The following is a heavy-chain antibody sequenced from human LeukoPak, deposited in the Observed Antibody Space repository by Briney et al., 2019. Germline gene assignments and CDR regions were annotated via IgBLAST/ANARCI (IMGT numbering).Heavy chain of an antibody. D-gene: IGHD6-13*01. V-gene: IGHV1-18*01. J-gene: IGHJ6*03. Sequence: ASVKVSCKASGYTFTGYGISWVRQAPGQGLEWMGWISAYNGNTNYAQKLQGRVTMTTDTSTSTAYMELRSLRSDDTAVYYCSRTLYSSSWYVRPYYYYYMDVWGKGTTVTVSS. CDR2: ISAYNGNT. CDR3: SRTLYSSSWYVRPYYYYYMDV. CDR1: GYTFTGYG.